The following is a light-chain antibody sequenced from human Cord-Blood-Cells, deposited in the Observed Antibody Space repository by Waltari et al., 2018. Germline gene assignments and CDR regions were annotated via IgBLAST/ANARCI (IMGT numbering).Light chain of an antibody. CDR2: WST. CDR3: QQYYSTPYT. V-gene: IGKV4-1*01. CDR1: QSVLYSSNNKNY. J-gene: IGKJ2*01. Sequence: DIVMTQSPDSLAVSRGERATINCKPSQSVLYSSNNKNYLAWYQQKPRQPPKLLIYWSTTRESGVPDRFSGSGSGTDFTLTISSLQAEDVAVYYCQQYYSTPYTFGQGTKLEIK.